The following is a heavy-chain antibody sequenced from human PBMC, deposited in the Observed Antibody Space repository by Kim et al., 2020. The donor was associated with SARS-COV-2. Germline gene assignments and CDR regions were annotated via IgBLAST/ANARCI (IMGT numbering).Heavy chain of an antibody. Sequence: GGSLRLSCAASGFTFSSYAMHWVRQAPGKGLEWVAVISYDGSNKYYVDSVKGRFTISRDNSKNTLYLQMNSLRAEDTAVYYCARDPETGNPTSGGVDYWGQRTLVTVSS. CDR1: GFTFSSYA. J-gene: IGHJ4*02. CDR2: ISYDGSNK. V-gene: IGHV3-30*04. D-gene: IGHD1-1*01. CDR3: ARDPETGNPTSGGVDY.